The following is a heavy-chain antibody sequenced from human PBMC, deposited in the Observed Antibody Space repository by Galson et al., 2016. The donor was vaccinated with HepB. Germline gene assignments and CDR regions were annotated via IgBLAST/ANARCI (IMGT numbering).Heavy chain of an antibody. Sequence: PALVKPTQTLTLTCTFSGFSLTTSGMRVSWIRQPPGKALGWIARIDWDVKRFYSTSLKTRLTISKDSYKHQVVLTMANMDPVDTATYYCARIPRGDYYFDYWCQGTLVTVSS. D-gene: IGHD3-16*01. V-gene: IGHV2-70*04. CDR1: GFSLTTSGMR. CDR3: ARIPRGDYYFDY. CDR2: IDWDVKR. J-gene: IGHJ4*02.